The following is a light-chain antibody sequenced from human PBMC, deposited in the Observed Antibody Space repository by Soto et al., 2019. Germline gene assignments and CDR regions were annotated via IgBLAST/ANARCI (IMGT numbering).Light chain of an antibody. Sequence: QSALTQPPSASGSPGQSVTISCTGTSSDVGSYNYVSWYQQNPGKAPKLIIYEVTDRPSGVSNRFSGSKSGNTASLTISGLQAEDEAEYYCSSYTNINTRACVFGTGTQLTVL. V-gene: IGLV2-14*01. CDR1: SSDVGSYNY. CDR3: SSYTNINTRACV. CDR2: EVT. J-gene: IGLJ7*01.